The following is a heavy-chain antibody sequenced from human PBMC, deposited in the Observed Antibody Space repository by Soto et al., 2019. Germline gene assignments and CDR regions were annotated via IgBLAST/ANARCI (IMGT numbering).Heavy chain of an antibody. CDR2: ISYDGSNK. J-gene: IGHJ4*02. CDR3: ARVPAGGRYYFDY. Sequence: QVQLVESGGGVVQPGRSLKLSCAASGFTFSSYAMHWVRQAPGKGLEWVAVISYDGSNKYYADSVKGRFTISRDNSKNTLYLQSNSLRAEGTAVYYCARVPAGGRYYFDYWGQGTLVTVSS. V-gene: IGHV3-30-3*01. CDR1: GFTFSSYA. D-gene: IGHD1-26*01.